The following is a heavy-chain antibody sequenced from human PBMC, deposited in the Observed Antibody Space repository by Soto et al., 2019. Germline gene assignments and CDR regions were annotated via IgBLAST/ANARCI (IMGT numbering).Heavy chain of an antibody. Sequence: GASVKVSCKASGGTFSSYAISWLRQAPGQGLEWMGGIIPIFGTANYAQKFQGRVTITADESTSTAYMELSSLRPEDTAVHYCARDVVVVVAANGWFDPWGQGTLVTVSS. CDR1: GGTFSSYA. D-gene: IGHD2-15*01. CDR2: IIPIFGTA. CDR3: ARDVVVVVAANGWFDP. V-gene: IGHV1-69*13. J-gene: IGHJ5*02.